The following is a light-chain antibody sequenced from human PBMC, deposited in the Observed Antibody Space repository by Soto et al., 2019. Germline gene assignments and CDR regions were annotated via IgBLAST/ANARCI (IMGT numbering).Light chain of an antibody. CDR3: MRALQTPYT. CDR1: QSLVYSNGYNY. J-gene: IGKJ2*01. V-gene: IGKV2-28*01. Sequence: DVVMTQSPLSLPVTPGEPASISCRSSQSLVYSNGYNYLDWYLQKPGQSPQLLIYLGSSRASGVPDRFSGSGSGTDFTLKISRVEADDVGVYYCMRALQTPYTFGQGTKLEIK. CDR2: LGS.